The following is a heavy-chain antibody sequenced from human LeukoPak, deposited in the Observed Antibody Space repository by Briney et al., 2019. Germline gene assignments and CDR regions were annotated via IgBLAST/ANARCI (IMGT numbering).Heavy chain of an antibody. D-gene: IGHD5-18*01. V-gene: IGHV4-34*01. Sequence: ETLSLTCAVYCGSFSGYYWSWIRQPPGKGLEWIGEINHSGSTNYNPSLKSRVTISVDTSKNQFSLKLSSVTAADTAVYYCARVEGLTATVTDWGQGTLVTVSS. J-gene: IGHJ4*02. CDR1: CGSFSGYY. CDR2: INHSGST. CDR3: ARVEGLTATVTD.